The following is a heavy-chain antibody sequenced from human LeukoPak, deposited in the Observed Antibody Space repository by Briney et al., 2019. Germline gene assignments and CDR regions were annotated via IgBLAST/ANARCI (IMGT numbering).Heavy chain of an antibody. Sequence: AGGSLRLSCAASGXTVRNNHMSWVRQAPGKGLEWVSVIDSRDNTYHADSVKRRFTISRQTSKNTLYLQRNSLRAEDTAVYYCARESTPLRGAFDPWGPGTLVTVSS. CDR1: GXTVRNNH. V-gene: IGHV3-53*04. J-gene: IGHJ5*02. D-gene: IGHD5-24*01. CDR2: IDSRDNT. CDR3: ARESTPLRGAFDP.